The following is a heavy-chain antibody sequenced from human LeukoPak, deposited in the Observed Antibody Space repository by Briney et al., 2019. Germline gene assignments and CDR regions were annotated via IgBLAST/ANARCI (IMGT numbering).Heavy chain of an antibody. CDR2: IYYSGST. V-gene: IGHV4-39*07. J-gene: IGHJ4*02. D-gene: IGHD3-22*01. Sequence: PSETLSLTCTASGGSISSSSYYWGWIRQPPGKGLEWIGSIYYSGSTYYNPSLKSRVTISVDTSKNQFSLKLSSVTAADTAVYSCARQGRYYYDSSGYYFGGQGTLVTVSS. CDR3: ARQGRYYYDSSGYYF. CDR1: GGSISSSSYY.